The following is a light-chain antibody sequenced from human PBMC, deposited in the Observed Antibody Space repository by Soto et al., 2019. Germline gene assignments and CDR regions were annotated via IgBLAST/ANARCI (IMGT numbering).Light chain of an antibody. CDR2: AAS. CDR3: QQTYSFPAT. V-gene: IGKV1-39*01. J-gene: IGKJ1*01. CDR1: QNIRNY. Sequence: IQMTQSPSSLSASVGDRVTITCRTTQNIRNYLNWYQQKPGKAPKLLIYAASGLQSGVPSRFSASGSGTDFTLTISYLQPEDFAAYYCQQTYSFPATFGQGTKVE.